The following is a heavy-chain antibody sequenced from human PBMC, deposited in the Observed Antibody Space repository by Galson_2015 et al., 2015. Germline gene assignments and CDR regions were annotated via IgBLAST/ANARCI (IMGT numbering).Heavy chain of an antibody. D-gene: IGHD3-10*01. CDR1: GGSISSGSYY. J-gene: IGHJ6*02. CDR2: IYTSGST. CDR3: ARVGSSINYYGMDV. Sequence: TLSLTCTVSGGSISSGSYYWSWIRQPAGKGLEWIGRIYTSGSTNYNPSLKSRVTISVDTSKNQFSLKLSSVTAADTAVYYCARVGSSINYYGMDVWGQGTTVTVSS. V-gene: IGHV4-61*02.